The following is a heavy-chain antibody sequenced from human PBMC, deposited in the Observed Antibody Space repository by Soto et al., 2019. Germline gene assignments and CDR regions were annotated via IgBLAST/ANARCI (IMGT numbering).Heavy chain of an antibody. CDR1: GYTFTSYG. J-gene: IGHJ5*02. CDR2: ISPYNGDT. V-gene: IGHV1-18*01. CDR3: VRDASSGYRGWWDP. D-gene: IGHD5-18*01. Sequence: QVKLVQSGTEVKKPGASVMVSCKTSGYTFTSYGISWVRQAPGQGLEWMGLISPYNGDTIYARKFQGRVIVTADTATSTVYMELRSLRSDDTAVYYCVRDASSGYRGWWDPWGQGTLVTVSS.